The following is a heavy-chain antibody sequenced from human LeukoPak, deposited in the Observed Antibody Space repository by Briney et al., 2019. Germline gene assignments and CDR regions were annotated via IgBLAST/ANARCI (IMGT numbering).Heavy chain of an antibody. J-gene: IGHJ4*02. CDR1: GFTLSSYW. V-gene: IGHV3-74*01. Sequence: GGSLRLSCATSGFTLSSYWMHWVRQVPGKGLEWLSRINNDGVSTSYADSVKGRFTISRDNAKNTLYLRMNSLKTEDTAVYYCTRGPPYQLHPYYFDYWGQGTLVTVSS. D-gene: IGHD2-2*01. CDR2: INNDGVST. CDR3: TRGPPYQLHPYYFDY.